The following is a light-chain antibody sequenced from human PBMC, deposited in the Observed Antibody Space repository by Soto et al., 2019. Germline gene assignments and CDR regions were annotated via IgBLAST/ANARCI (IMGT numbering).Light chain of an antibody. V-gene: IGLV2-14*03. J-gene: IGLJ2*01. CDR2: DVD. CDR1: SSDIGGTDY. CDR3: TSYTTSNALAL. Sequence: QSALTQPASVAGSPGQSITISCTGTSSDIGGTDYVSWYQQHPNTAPKLVIYDVDHRPSGVSDRFSGSKSGNTASLTISSLQAEDEADYFCTSYTTSNALALFGGGTKLTVL.